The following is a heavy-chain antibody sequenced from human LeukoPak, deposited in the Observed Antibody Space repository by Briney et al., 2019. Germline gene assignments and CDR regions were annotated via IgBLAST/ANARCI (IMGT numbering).Heavy chain of an antibody. J-gene: IGHJ4*02. Sequence: GGSLRLSCAASGFTFSSYGMSWVRQAPGKGLEGVSAINGSGGSTYYADSVKGRFTISRDNSKNTLYLQVNSLRYEDTAVYYCAKSCYNRFDYWGQGTLVTVSS. CDR3: AKSCYNRFDY. D-gene: IGHD5-24*01. V-gene: IGHV3-23*01. CDR2: INGSGGST. CDR1: GFTFSSYG.